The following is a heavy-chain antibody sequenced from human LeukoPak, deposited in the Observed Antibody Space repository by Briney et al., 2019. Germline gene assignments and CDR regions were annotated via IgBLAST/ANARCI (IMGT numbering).Heavy chain of an antibody. J-gene: IGHJ4*02. D-gene: IGHD2-8*01. V-gene: IGHV1-8*03. Sequence: ASVKVSCKASGYIFTNFDINWVRQASGQGLEWMGWMNPNSGNTGYPQKFQGRVTITRNTSINTAFIVLRSLTFDDTAVYYCARGPGVMEIDSWGQGTLVTVSS. CDR1: GYIFTNFD. CDR2: MNPNSGNT. CDR3: ARGPGVMEIDS.